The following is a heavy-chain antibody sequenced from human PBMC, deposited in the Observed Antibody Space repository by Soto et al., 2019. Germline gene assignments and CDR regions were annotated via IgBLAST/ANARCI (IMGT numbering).Heavy chain of an antibody. CDR3: ATSLYSSSWYFDY. V-gene: IGHV3-21*01. Sequence: GGSLRLSCAASGFTFSSYSMNWVRQAPGKGLEWVSSISSSSSYIYYADSVKGRFTISRDNAKNSLYLQMNSLRAEDTAVYYCATSLYSSSWYFDYWGQGTLVTVSS. CDR1: GFTFSSYS. J-gene: IGHJ4*02. D-gene: IGHD6-13*01. CDR2: ISSSSSYI.